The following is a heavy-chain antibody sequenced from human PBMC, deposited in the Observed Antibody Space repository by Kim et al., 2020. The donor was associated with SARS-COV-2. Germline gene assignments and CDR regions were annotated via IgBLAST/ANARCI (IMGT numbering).Heavy chain of an antibody. Sequence: PSPKRRVTIAVDTSKNQFSLKLSSVTAADTAVYYCARAPSSGYDSSYFDYWGQGTLVTVSS. V-gene: IGHV4-39*07. CDR3: ARAPSSGYDSSYFDY. D-gene: IGHD5-12*01. J-gene: IGHJ4*02.